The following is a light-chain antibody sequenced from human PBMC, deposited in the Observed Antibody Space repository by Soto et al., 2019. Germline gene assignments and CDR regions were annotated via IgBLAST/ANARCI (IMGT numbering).Light chain of an antibody. CDR3: QQYGTSPLT. J-gene: IGKJ4*01. Sequence: IVLTQSPGTLSLSPGERATLSCRASQRVSSTYLAWYQQKPGQAPRLLIYGASSRATGIPDRFSGSGSGTDFTLTIIRLEPEDFAVYYCQQYGTSPLTFGGGTKVEIK. V-gene: IGKV3-20*01. CDR2: GAS. CDR1: QRVSSTY.